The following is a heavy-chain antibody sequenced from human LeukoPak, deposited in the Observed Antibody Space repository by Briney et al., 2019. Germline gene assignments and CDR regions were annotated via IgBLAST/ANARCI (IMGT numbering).Heavy chain of an antibody. CDR3: ARQGDSSGWYNWFDP. CDR2: ISSSSSYT. CDR1: GFTFSDYY. J-gene: IGHJ5*02. Sequence: PGGSLRLSCAASGFTFSDYYMSWIRQAPGKGLEWVSYISSSSSYTSYADSVKGRFTNSRDNAKNSLYLQMNSLRAEDTAVYYCARQGDSSGWYNWFDPWGQGTLVTVSS. V-gene: IGHV3-11*06. D-gene: IGHD6-19*01.